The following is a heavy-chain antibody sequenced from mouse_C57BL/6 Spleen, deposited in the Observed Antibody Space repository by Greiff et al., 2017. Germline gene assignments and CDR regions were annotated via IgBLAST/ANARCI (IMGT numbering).Heavy chain of an antibody. V-gene: IGHV3-8*01. Sequence: EVKLMESGPGLAKPSQTLSLTCSVTGYSITSDYWNWIRKFPGNKLEYMGYISYSGITYYNPSFKSRLFITRHTSKNQYCRQLNAETTEDTATNYCARWGAGTPYIDYWGQGTTLTVSS. CDR3: ARWGAGTPYIDY. D-gene: IGHD4-1*01. CDR1: GYSITSDY. J-gene: IGHJ2*01. CDR2: ISYSGIT.